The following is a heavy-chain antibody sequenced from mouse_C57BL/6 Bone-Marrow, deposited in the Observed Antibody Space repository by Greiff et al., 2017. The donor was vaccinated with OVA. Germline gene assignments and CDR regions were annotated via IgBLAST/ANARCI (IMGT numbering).Heavy chain of an antibody. CDR2: ISSGGSYT. CDR1: GFTFSSYG. CDR3: ARQGYAGAY. D-gene: IGHD2-14*01. V-gene: IGHV5-6*01. Sequence: VQLQQSGGDLVKPGGSLKLSCAASGFTFSSYGMSWVRQTPDKRLEWVATISSGGSYTYYPDSVKGRFTISRDNAKNTLYLQMSSLKSEDTAMYYCARQGYAGAYWGQGTLVTVSA. J-gene: IGHJ3*01.